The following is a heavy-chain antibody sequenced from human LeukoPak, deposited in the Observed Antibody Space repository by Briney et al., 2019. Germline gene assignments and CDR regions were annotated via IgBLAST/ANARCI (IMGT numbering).Heavy chain of an antibody. CDR3: ASGRIPMDV. CDR1: GGSFSGYY. V-gene: IGHV4-34*01. J-gene: IGHJ6*04. Sequence: SETLSLTCAVYGGSFSGYYWSWIRQPPGKGLEWIGEINRSGSTNYSPSLKSRVTISVDTSKNQFSLKLSSVTAADTAVYYCASGRIPMDVWGKGTTVTVSS. CDR2: INRSGST.